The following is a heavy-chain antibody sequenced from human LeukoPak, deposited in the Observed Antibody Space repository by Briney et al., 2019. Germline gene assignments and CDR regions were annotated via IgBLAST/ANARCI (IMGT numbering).Heavy chain of an antibody. CDR3: TTEGVWARLHSSGWYVDY. V-gene: IGHV3-15*01. J-gene: IGHJ4*02. CDR1: GFTFSSYA. Sequence: GGSLRLSCAASGFTFSSYAMSWVRQAPGKGLEWVGRIKSKTDGGTTDYAAPVKGRFTISRDDSKNTLYLQMNSLKTEDTAVYYCTTEGVWARLHSSGWYVDYWGQGTLVTVSS. CDR2: IKSKTDGGTT. D-gene: IGHD6-19*01.